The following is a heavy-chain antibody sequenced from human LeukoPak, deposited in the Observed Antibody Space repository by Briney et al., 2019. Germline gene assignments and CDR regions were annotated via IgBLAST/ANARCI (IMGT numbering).Heavy chain of an antibody. CDR2: ISGSGGTT. D-gene: IGHD5-24*01. V-gene: IGHV3-23*01. J-gene: IGHJ4*02. CDR3: AKGRDGTFDY. Sequence: GGSLRLSCAASGFTFSSYAMSWVRQAPGKGLEWVSGISGSGGTTYFADSVKGRVTISRDNSKNTLYLQMNSLRAEDTAVYYCAKGRDGTFDYWGQGTLVTVSS. CDR1: GFTFSSYA.